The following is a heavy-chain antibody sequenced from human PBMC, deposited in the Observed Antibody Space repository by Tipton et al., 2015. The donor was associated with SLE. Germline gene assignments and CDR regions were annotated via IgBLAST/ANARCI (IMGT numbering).Heavy chain of an antibody. Sequence: QLVQSGAEVKKPGESLQISCKASGYIFTSYWIGWVRQMPGKGLEWMGMIYPGDSDTRYSPSFQGQVTISADMSINTAYLQWSSLKASDTAVYYCAKVDGIRWFDYWGQGTLTTVSS. CDR3: AKVDGIRWFDY. D-gene: IGHD4-23*01. CDR1: GYIFTSYW. J-gene: IGHJ4*02. V-gene: IGHV5-51*03. CDR2: IYPGDSDT.